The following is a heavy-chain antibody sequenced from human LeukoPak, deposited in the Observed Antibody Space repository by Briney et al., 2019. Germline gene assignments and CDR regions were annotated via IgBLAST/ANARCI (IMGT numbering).Heavy chain of an antibody. Sequence: SQTLSLTCTVSGGSISSGSYYWSWIRQPAGKGLEWIGRIYTSGSTNYNPSLKSRATISVDTSKNQFSLKLSSVTAADTAVYYCARGVMVRGVLGWFDPWGQGTLVTVSS. J-gene: IGHJ5*02. V-gene: IGHV4-61*02. CDR3: ARGVMVRGVLGWFDP. CDR2: IYTSGST. D-gene: IGHD3-10*01. CDR1: GGSISSGSYY.